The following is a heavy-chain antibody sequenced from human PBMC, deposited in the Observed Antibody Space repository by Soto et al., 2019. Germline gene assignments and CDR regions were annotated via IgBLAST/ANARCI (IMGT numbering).Heavy chain of an antibody. D-gene: IGHD6-13*01. V-gene: IGHV1-69*06. CDR3: ARGGYSSTWSNLLDRSGLDV. CDR1: GGTFSSYA. Sequence: QVQLVQSGAEAKKPGSSVKVSCKTSGGTFSSYAISWVRQAPGQGLEWMGGIVPLFRTTNYAQKFQGRGTMSGETFTYTVYMEGGVLRSGATAVYYCARGGYSSTWSNLLDRSGLDVWVEGTTVSVSS. CDR2: IVPLFRTT. J-gene: IGHJ6*04.